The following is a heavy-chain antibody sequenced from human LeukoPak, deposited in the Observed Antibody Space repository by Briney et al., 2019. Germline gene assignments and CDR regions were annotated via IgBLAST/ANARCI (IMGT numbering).Heavy chain of an antibody. Sequence: GGSLRLSCAASGFTFSSYAMHWVRQAPGKGLEWVAVISYDGSNEYYADSVKGRFTISRDNSKNTLYLQMNSLRAEDTAVYYCVYSYHDAFDIWGQGTMVTVSS. V-gene: IGHV3-30-3*01. J-gene: IGHJ3*02. CDR2: ISYDGSNE. CDR3: VYSYHDAFDI. D-gene: IGHD5-18*01. CDR1: GFTFSSYA.